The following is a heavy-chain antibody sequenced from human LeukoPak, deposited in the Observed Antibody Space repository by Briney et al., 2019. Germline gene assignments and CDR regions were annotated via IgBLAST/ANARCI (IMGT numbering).Heavy chain of an antibody. Sequence: SETLSLTCAVYGGSFSGYYWSWIRQPPGKGLEWIGEINHSGSTNYNPSLKSRVTISVDTSKNQFSLKLSSVTAADTAVYYCASVEMATILAWGQGTLVTVSS. V-gene: IGHV4-34*01. J-gene: IGHJ5*02. D-gene: IGHD5-24*01. CDR3: ASVEMATILA. CDR2: INHSGST. CDR1: GGSFSGYY.